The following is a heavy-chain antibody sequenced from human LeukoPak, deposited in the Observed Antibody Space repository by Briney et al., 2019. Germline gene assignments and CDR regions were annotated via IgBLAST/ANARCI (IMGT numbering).Heavy chain of an antibody. J-gene: IGHJ4*02. CDR3: ASRAPYYYRPRIDY. CDR1: GFTFSSYG. D-gene: IGHD3-10*01. Sequence: GRSLRLSCAASGFTFSSYGMHWVRQAPGKGLEWVAVIWYDGSNKYYADSVKGRFTISRDNSKNTLYLQMNSLRAEDTAVYYCASRAPYYYRPRIDYWGQGTLVTVSS. CDR2: IWYDGSNK. V-gene: IGHV3-33*01.